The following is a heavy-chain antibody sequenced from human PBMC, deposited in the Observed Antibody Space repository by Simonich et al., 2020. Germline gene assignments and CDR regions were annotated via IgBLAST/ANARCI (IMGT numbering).Heavy chain of an antibody. CDR1: GYKFTGYY. D-gene: IGHD3-10*01. CDR2: IHTNRGGT. Sequence: QVQLVQSGAEVKKPGASVKVSCKASGYKFTGYYMNWVRQAPGQGIEGMEWIHTNRGGTNDAQKFQGRVTMTRDTSISKAYMELSRLRSDDTAVYYCARWPSIPASYGSGSYFDYWGQGTLVTVSS. CDR3: ARWPSIPASYGSGSYFDY. V-gene: IGHV1-2*02. J-gene: IGHJ4*02.